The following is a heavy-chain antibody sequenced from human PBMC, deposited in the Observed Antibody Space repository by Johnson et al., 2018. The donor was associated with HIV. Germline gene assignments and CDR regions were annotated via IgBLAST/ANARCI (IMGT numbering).Heavy chain of an antibody. CDR1: GFTFSGYA. CDR3: AREVRGPRGGFDI. Sequence: QVQLVESGGGVVQPGRSLRLSCAASGFTFSGYAMHWVRPAPGKGLEWVAVIYYDGTNKPYADSVKGRFTISIDTSKNTLYLQKNSLSAEDTAVYYCAREVRGPRGGFDIWGQGTMVTVAS. V-gene: IGHV3-33*01. CDR2: IYYDGTNK. D-gene: IGHD3-10*01. J-gene: IGHJ3*02.